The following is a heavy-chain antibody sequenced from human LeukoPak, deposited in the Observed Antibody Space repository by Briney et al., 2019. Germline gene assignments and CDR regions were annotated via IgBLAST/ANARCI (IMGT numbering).Heavy chain of an antibody. CDR1: GFTFSSYS. CDR3: ARDLSAQTTVTINYGMDV. CDR2: ISSSSSYI. D-gene: IGHD4-17*01. Sequence: PGGSLRLSCAASGFTFSSYSMNWVRQAPGKGLEWVSSISSSSSYIYYADSAKGRFTISRDNAKNSLYLQMNSLRAEDTAVYYCARDLSAQTTVTINYGMDVWGQGTTVTVSS. V-gene: IGHV3-21*01. J-gene: IGHJ6*02.